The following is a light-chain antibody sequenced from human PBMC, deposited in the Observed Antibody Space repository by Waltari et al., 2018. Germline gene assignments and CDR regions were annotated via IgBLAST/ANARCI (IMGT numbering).Light chain of an antibody. V-gene: IGLV1-47*01. Sequence: QSALTQPPSASGAPGQRVPISCSGSTSNIGGNYVYWYQQLPGAAPKLLSDRNDQRPSGVPDRFSGSKAGTSASLTIMGLRSEDEADYFCAAWDDSLSGPVFGGGTKLAVL. J-gene: IGLJ2*01. CDR2: RND. CDR1: TSNIGGNY. CDR3: AAWDDSLSGPV.